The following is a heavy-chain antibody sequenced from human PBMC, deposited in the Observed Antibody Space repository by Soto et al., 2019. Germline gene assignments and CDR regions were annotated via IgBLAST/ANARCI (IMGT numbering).Heavy chain of an antibody. Sequence: DVQLLESGGGLVQPGGSLRISCTASGFTFSNYAMSGVRQAPGKGLEWVSSMSGSGGSTYYADSVKGRFTISRDNSKKTLDLHMSSLRAEDTAFYYCAKEPNYDFWSGYRYFDSWGQGSLVTVSS. V-gene: IGHV3-23*01. CDR1: GFTFSNYA. CDR3: AKEPNYDFWSGYRYFDS. D-gene: IGHD3-3*01. CDR2: MSGSGGST. J-gene: IGHJ4*02.